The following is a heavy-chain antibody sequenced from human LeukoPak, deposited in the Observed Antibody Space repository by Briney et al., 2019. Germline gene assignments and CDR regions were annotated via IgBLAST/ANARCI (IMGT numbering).Heavy chain of an antibody. J-gene: IGHJ4*02. CDR2: IFASGTV. D-gene: IGHD6-13*01. Sequence: SETLSLTCTVSGDPMTSDNYYWSWLRQPAGKGLEWIGRIFASGTVSYSPSLKSRVTISVATSSNQFSLSLSSVTAADTATYYCARGGIAAAGTDYWGQGTLVTVSS. V-gene: IGHV4-61*02. CDR1: GDPMTSDNYY. CDR3: ARGGIAAAGTDY.